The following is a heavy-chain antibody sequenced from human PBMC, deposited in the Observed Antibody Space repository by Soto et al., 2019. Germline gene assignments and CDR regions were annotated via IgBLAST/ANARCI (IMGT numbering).Heavy chain of an antibody. CDR3: ARIGGFYQAFDS. Sequence: QVQLQESGPGLVKPSETLSLTCTVSGGSIRPYYWSWIRQPPGKGLEWIGYIYYTGGSPNYNPSLTTRVAVSVDRSKNQVSLKLTSVPAADSAVYYCARIGGFYQAFDSWAPGTLVSVSS. CDR2: IYYTGGSP. CDR1: GGSIRPYY. D-gene: IGHD3-22*01. J-gene: IGHJ4*02. V-gene: IGHV4-59*08.